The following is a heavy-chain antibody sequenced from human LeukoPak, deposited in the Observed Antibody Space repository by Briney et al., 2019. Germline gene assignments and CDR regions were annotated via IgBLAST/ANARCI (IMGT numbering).Heavy chain of an antibody. D-gene: IGHD3-16*01. CDR1: GFRFGGFW. CDR3: TRDVREAYDI. CDR2: INQDGSEK. Sequence: GGSLRLSCEASGFRFGGFWMSWVRQAPGKGPERAANINQDGSEKLYVDSVKGRFTISRDNAKNSLYLQMNSLRVEDTAVYYCTRDVREAYDIWGHGTMVTVSS. V-gene: IGHV3-7*01. J-gene: IGHJ3*02.